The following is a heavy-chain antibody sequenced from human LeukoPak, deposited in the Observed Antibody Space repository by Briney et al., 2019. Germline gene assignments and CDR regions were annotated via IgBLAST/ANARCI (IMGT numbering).Heavy chain of an antibody. Sequence: SETLSLTCAVYGGSFSGYYWSWIRQPPGKGLEWIGEINHSGSTNYNPSLKSRVTISVDTSKNQFSLKLSSVTAADTAVYYCARLVRHDYYYSLDVWGQGTTVTVSS. CDR3: ARLVRHDYYYSLDV. CDR2: INHSGST. J-gene: IGHJ6*02. D-gene: IGHD3-10*01. CDR1: GGSFSGYY. V-gene: IGHV4-34*01.